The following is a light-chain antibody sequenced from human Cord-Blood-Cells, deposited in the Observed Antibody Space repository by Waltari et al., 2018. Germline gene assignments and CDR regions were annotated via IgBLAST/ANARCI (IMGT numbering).Light chain of an antibody. CDR1: SSNIGAGYD. CDR2: GNR. J-gene: IGLJ3*02. V-gene: IGLV1-40*01. CDR3: QSYDSSLNWV. Sequence: QSVLTQPPSVSAAPGQRVTLSCTGSSSNIGAGYDVHWYQQLPGTAPKLHIEGNRQRPSGVPDRFSGSKSRTSASLAITGLQSEDEADYYCQSYDSSLNWVFVGGTKLTVL.